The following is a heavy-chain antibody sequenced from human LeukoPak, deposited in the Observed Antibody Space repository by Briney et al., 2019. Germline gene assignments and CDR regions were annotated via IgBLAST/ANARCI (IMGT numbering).Heavy chain of an antibody. Sequence: GGSLRLSCAASGFTFSSYSMNWVRQAPGKGLEWVSSISSSSSYIYYADSVKGRFTISRDNAKNSLYLQMNSLRAEDTAVYYCARVNGDLYSYGYWTFDYWGQGTLVTVSS. V-gene: IGHV3-21*01. CDR3: ARVNGDLYSYGYWTFDY. CDR2: ISSSSSYI. CDR1: GFTFSSYS. J-gene: IGHJ4*02. D-gene: IGHD5-18*01.